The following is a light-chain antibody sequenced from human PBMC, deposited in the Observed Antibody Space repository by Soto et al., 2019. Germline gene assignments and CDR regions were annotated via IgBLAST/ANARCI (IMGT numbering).Light chain of an antibody. CDR2: EVS. V-gene: IGLV2-8*01. J-gene: IGLJ3*02. Sequence: QSALTQPPSASGSPGQSVTISCTGTGTDIGAYDDVSWYEQRPGKAPKLIIYEVSRRPSGVPDRFSGSKYGNTASLTVSGLQSEDEADYYCCSYTASDMWVSGGGTKVTVL. CDR3: CSYTASDMWV. CDR1: GTDIGAYDD.